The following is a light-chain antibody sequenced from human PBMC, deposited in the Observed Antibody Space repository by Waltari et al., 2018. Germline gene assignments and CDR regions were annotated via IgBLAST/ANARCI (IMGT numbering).Light chain of an antibody. V-gene: IGKV1-39*01. CDR3: QQSYSTPCT. Sequence: DIQMTPSPSSMSASFGDRVTITCRASQSISSYLNWYQQKPGKAPKLLIYAASSLQSGVPSRFSGSGSGTEFTLTISSLQPEDFATYYCQQSYSTPCTFGPGTKVDIK. CDR1: QSISSY. CDR2: AAS. J-gene: IGKJ3*01.